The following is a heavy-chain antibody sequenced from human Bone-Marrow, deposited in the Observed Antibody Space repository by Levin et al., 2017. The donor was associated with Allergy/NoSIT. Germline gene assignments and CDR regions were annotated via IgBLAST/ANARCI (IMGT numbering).Heavy chain of an antibody. V-gene: IGHV3-48*04. J-gene: IGHJ4*02. D-gene: IGHD2/OR15-2a*01. Sequence: GESLKISCAGSGFTFSGFAIHWVRQAPGRGLECVSYISNFGTTIYYADSLKGRFTISRDNARTSLFLQMNSLRVEDTAVYYCARVGSTFYFDQWGQGALVTVSS. CDR1: GFTFSGFA. CDR3: ARVGSTFYFDQ. CDR2: ISNFGTTI.